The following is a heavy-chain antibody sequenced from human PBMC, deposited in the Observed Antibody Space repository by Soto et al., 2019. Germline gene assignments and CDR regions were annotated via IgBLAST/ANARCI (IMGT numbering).Heavy chain of an antibody. V-gene: IGHV3-9*01. CDR1: GFTFDDYA. CDR2: ISWNSGSI. CDR3: AKDIHSVVVVPAAMRYRYYCYYMDV. J-gene: IGHJ6*03. Sequence: EVQLVESGGGLVQPGRSLRLSCAASGFTFDDYAMHWVRQAPGKGLEWVSGISWNSGSIGYADSVKGRFTISRDNAKNSPYLQMNSLRAEDTALYYCAKDIHSVVVVPAAMRYRYYCYYMDVWGKGSTVTVSS. D-gene: IGHD2-2*01.